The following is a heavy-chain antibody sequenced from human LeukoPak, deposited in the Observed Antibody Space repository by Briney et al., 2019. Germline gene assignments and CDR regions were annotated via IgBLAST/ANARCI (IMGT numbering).Heavy chain of an antibody. CDR3: AISRYGMDV. J-gene: IGHJ6*02. CDR2: IYHSGST. V-gene: IGHV4-4*02. Sequence: PSETLSLTCAVSGGSITSSNWWNWVRQPPGKGLEWIGYIYHSGSTYYNPSLKSRVTISVDRSKNQFSLKLSSVTAADTAVYYCAISRYGMDVWGQGTTVTVSS. CDR1: GGSITSSNW.